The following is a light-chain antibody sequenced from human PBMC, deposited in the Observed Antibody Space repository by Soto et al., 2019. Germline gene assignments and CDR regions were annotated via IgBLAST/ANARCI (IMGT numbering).Light chain of an antibody. Sequence: QSVLTQPPSVSAAPGQKVTVSCSGSSSNIGNNHVSWYQHLPGTAPKVLIYDNNKRPSGIPDRFSGSKSATSATLDITGLQTGDETDYYCGSWDRSLRGWVFGGGTKLTVL. CDR3: GSWDRSLRGWV. CDR1: SSNIGNNH. V-gene: IGLV1-51*01. J-gene: IGLJ3*02. CDR2: DNN.